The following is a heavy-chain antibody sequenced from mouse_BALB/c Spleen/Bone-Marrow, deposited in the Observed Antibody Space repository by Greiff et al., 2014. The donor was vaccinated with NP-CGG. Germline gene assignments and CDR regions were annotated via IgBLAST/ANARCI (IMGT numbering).Heavy chain of an antibody. J-gene: IGHJ3*01. CDR1: GFTFSDYY. Sequence: VKLEESGGGLVKPGGSLKLSCAASGFTFSDYYMYWVRQTPEKRLEWVATISDGGSYTYYPDSVKGRFTISRDNAKNNLYLQMSSLKPEDTAMYYCARRWFAYWGQGTLVTVSA. CDR3: ARRWFAY. V-gene: IGHV5-4*02. CDR2: ISDGGSYT.